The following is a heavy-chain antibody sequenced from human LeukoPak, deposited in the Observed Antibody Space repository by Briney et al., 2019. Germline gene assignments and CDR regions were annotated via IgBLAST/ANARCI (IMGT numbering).Heavy chain of an antibody. Sequence: GASVKVSCKASGGTFSSYAISWVRQAPGQGLEWMGWISAYNGNTNYAQKLQGRVTMTTDTSTSTAYMELRSLRSDDTAVYYCARDYDYVWGSYREPIDYWGQGTLVTVSS. D-gene: IGHD3-16*02. CDR1: GGTFSSYA. V-gene: IGHV1-18*01. CDR2: ISAYNGNT. CDR3: ARDYDYVWGSYREPIDY. J-gene: IGHJ4*02.